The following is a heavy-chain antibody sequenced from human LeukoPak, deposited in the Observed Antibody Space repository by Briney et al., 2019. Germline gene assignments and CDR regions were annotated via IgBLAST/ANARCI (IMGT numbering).Heavy chain of an antibody. CDR3: ARGIVVVTEIAWFDP. CDR1: GFIFNNYW. Sequence: GGSLRLSCAGSGFIFNNYWMHWVRQIPGKGLVWVSQISSDGSTTNYADSVKGRFTVSRDNAKNTVYLQMNGLRADDTAVYFCARGIVVVTEIAWFDPWGQGTLVTVSS. D-gene: IGHD2-21*02. CDR2: ISSDGSTT. J-gene: IGHJ5*02. V-gene: IGHV3-74*01.